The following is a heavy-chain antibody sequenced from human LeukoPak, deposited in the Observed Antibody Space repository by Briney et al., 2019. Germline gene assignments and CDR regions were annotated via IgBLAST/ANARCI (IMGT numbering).Heavy chain of an antibody. CDR1: GGSISSYY. D-gene: IGHD4-11*01. V-gene: IGHV4-4*07. CDR3: ARGPLTTVTPGDYYYMDV. Sequence: SETLSLTCTVSGGSISSYYWSWIRQPAGKGLEWIGRVYTSGSTNYNPSLKSRVTMSVDTSKNQFSLKLSSVTAADTAVYYCARGPLTTVTPGDYYYMDVWGKGTTVTVSS. CDR2: VYTSGST. J-gene: IGHJ6*03.